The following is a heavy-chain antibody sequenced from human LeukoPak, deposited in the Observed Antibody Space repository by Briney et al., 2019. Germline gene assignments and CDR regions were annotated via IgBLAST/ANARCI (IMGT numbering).Heavy chain of an antibody. CDR1: GFTFSSHA. J-gene: IGHJ4*02. Sequence: PGGSLRLSCAASGFTFSSHAMHWVRQAPGKGLEWVAVISYDGSNKYYADSVKGRFTISRDNSKNTLYLQMNSLRAEDTAVYYCAREEGNYDFWSGYSHYDYWGQGTLVTVSS. CDR2: ISYDGSNK. V-gene: IGHV3-30-3*01. CDR3: AREEGNYDFWSGYSHYDY. D-gene: IGHD3-3*01.